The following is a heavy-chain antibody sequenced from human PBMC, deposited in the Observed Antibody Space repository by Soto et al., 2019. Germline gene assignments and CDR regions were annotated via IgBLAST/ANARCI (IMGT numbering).Heavy chain of an antibody. V-gene: IGHV3-33*01. CDR1: GFTFSSYG. D-gene: IGHD2-2*01. J-gene: IGHJ4*02. CDR3: ARLASCWSSDY. Sequence: QTQLVESGGGVVQPGRSLRLSCAASGFTFSSYGMHWVRQAPGKGLEWVAIIWYDGSNKYYADSVKGRFAISRDSSITSFDLQMHSLLAADTAVHHCARLASCWSSDYWGQGTLVTVSS. CDR2: IWYDGSNK.